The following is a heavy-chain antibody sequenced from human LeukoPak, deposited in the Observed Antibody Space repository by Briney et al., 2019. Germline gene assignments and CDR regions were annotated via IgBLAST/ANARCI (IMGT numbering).Heavy chain of an antibody. V-gene: IGHV4-34*01. CDR3: ARGPNYYDSSGYYPVWFDP. CDR1: GGSFSGYY. D-gene: IGHD3-22*01. J-gene: IGHJ5*02. Sequence: PSETLSLTCAVYGGSFSGYYWSWIRQPPGKGLEWIGEINHSGSTYYNPSLKSRVTISVDTSKNQFSLKLSSVTAADTAVYYCARGPNYYDSSGYYPVWFDPWGQGTLVTVSS. CDR2: INHSGST.